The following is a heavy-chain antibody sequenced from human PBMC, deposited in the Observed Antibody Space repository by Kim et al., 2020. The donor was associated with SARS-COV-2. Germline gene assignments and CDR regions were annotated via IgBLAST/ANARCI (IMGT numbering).Heavy chain of an antibody. CDR3: VYSSGWYYYYYGMDV. J-gene: IGHJ6*02. D-gene: IGHD6-19*01. Sequence: PSLKSRVTISVDTSKNQFSLKLSSVTAADTAVYYCVYSSGWYYYYYGMDVWGQGTTVTVSS. V-gene: IGHV4-34*01.